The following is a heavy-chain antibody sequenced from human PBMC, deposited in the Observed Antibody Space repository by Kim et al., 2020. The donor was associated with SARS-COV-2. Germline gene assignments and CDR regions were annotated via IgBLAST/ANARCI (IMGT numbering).Heavy chain of an antibody. CDR2: ISSSSSYI. V-gene: IGHV3-21*01. J-gene: IGHJ4*02. D-gene: IGHD3-22*01. CDR3: ASGLDYYDSSRTGGVY. CDR1: GFTFSSYS. Sequence: GGSLRLSCAASGFTFSSYSMNWVRQAPGKGLEWVSSISSSSSYIYYADSVKGRFTISRDNAKNSLYLQMNSLRAEDTAVYYCASGLDYYDSSRTGGVYWGQGTLVTVSS.